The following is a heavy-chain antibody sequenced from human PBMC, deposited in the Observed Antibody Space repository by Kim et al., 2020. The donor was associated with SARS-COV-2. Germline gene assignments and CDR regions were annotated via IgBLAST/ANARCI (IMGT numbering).Heavy chain of an antibody. D-gene: IGHD7-27*01. J-gene: IGHJ4*02. Sequence: NPSLKGRVTRSVDTSKYQFSLKLSSVTAADTAVYYCASVKLGTEEYYFDYWGQGTLVTVSS. CDR3: ASVKLGTEEYYFDY. V-gene: IGHV4-31*02.